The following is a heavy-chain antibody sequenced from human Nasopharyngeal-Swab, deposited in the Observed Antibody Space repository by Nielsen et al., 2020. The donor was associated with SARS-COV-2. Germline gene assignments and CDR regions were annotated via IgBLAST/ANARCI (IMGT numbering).Heavy chain of an antibody. CDR1: GGSINSSY. Sequence: LRLSCTVSGGSINSSYWSWIRQPPGKGLEWIGYISYSGSTNYNPSLTSRVTISVDTSKNQFSLKLSSVTAADTAVYYCARQGKGSYYVMDVWGQGTTVTVSS. CDR3: ARQGKGSYYVMDV. V-gene: IGHV4-59*08. J-gene: IGHJ6*02. CDR2: ISYSGST.